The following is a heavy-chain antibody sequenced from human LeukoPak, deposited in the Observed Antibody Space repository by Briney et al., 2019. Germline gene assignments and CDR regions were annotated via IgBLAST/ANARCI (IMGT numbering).Heavy chain of an antibody. V-gene: IGHV4-34*01. CDR2: INHGGGA. D-gene: IGHD3-22*01. Sequence: SETLSLTCAVYGGSFSGYYWSWIRQPPGKGLEWIGEINHGGGANYNPSLKSRVTVSGVTSNNQLSLKLSSVTAANTAVYYCARVAYYDSSGYYFDYWGQGTLVTVSS. CDR1: GGSFSGYY. J-gene: IGHJ4*02. CDR3: ARVAYYDSSGYYFDY.